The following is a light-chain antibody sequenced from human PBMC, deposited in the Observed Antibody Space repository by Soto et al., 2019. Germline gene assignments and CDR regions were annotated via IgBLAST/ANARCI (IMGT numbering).Light chain of an antibody. Sequence: EIVMTQSPATLSLSPGERATLSCRASQSVGSNLAWYQQKVGQAPRLLIYGASTRATGIPDRFSGSGSGTDFTLTISRLEPEDFAMYYCQQYAGSPRTFGQGTTVEIK. CDR1: QSVGSN. CDR2: GAS. CDR3: QQYAGSPRT. V-gene: IGKV3-20*01. J-gene: IGKJ1*01.